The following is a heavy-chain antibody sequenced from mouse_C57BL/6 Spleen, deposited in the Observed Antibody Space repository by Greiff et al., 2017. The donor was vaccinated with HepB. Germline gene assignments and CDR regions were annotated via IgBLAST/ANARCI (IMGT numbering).Heavy chain of an antibody. CDR2: IYPSDSET. D-gene: IGHD1-1*01. J-gene: IGHJ3*01. CDR3: ARRGYGCSWFSY. Sequence: QVQLQQPGAELVRPGSSVKLSCKASGYTFTSYWMDWVKQRPGQGLEWIGNIYPSDSETHYNQKFKDKATLTVDKSSSTAYMQLSSLTSEDSAVYYCARRGYGCSWFSYWGQGTFVTFSS. CDR1: GYTFTSYW. V-gene: IGHV1-61*01.